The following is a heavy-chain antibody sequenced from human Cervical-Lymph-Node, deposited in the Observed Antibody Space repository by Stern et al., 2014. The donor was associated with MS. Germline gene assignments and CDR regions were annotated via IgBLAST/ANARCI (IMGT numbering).Heavy chain of an antibody. Sequence: QVQLVQSGAEVKKPGASVKVSCKTSGYIFTGYYIHWVRQAPGQGLEWMALINPDTGGTRYAQKFKGRVTMSRDTSISTAYVELSSLTSDDTAVYYCARDQRGITIFGVVTDYYYLGMDVWGQGTTVTVSS. V-gene: IGHV1-2*02. CDR1: GYIFTGYY. D-gene: IGHD3-3*01. CDR2: INPDTGGT. J-gene: IGHJ6*02. CDR3: ARDQRGITIFGVVTDYYYLGMDV.